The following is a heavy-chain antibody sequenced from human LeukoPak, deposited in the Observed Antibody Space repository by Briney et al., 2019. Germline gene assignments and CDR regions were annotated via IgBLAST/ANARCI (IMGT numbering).Heavy chain of an antibody. J-gene: IGHJ6*02. V-gene: IGHV3-23*01. CDR2: ISGSGGST. CDR3: AKDLYCSGGSCYLRYYYYGMDV. D-gene: IGHD2-15*01. CDR1: GFTFSNYA. Sequence: GGSLRLSCAASGFTFSNYAMTWVRQAPGKGLEWVSSISGSGGSTYYAASVKGRFTISRDNSKNTLYLQMNSLRAEDTAVYYCAKDLYCSGGSCYLRYYYYGMDVWGQGTTVTVSS.